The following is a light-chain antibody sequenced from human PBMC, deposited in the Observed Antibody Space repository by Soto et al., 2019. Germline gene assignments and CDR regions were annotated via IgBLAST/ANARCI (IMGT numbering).Light chain of an antibody. CDR1: QSVSSY. J-gene: IGKJ1*01. V-gene: IGKV3-11*01. CDR2: DAS. Sequence: EIFLTQSPSTLSLSPVEIATLSCRASQSVSSYLAWYQQKPGQAPRLLIYDASNRATGIPARFSGSGSGTDFTLTISSLEPEDFAVYYCQQRSNWPTFGQGTKVDI. CDR3: QQRSNWPT.